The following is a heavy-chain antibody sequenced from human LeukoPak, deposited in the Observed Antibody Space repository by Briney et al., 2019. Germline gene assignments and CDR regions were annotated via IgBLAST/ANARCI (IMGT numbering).Heavy chain of an antibody. CDR2: IYSGGST. CDR3: YSMIVVGPRVINHY. J-gene: IGHJ4*02. V-gene: IGHV3-66*01. Sequence: GGSLRLSCVVSGFTVSSNYMSWVRQAPGKGLEWVSDIYSGGSTYYAAFLQDKFAISRDTSKNTLYLQMNSQSAEYTAVYSCYSMIVVGPRVINHYWGLGTLVPVSS. CDR1: GFTVSSNY. D-gene: IGHD3-22*01.